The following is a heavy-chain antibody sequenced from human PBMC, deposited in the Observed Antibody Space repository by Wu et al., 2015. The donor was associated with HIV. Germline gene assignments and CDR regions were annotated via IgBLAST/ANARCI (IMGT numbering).Heavy chain of an antibody. D-gene: IGHD3-9*01. J-gene: IGHJ4*02. CDR1: GGSFSGYY. CDR3: ARATERPHYDILTGYYYFDY. CDR2: INHSGST. V-gene: IGHV4-34*01. Sequence: QVQLQQWGAGLLKPSETLSLTCAVYGGSFSGYYWSWIRQPPGKGLEWIGEINHSGSTNYNPSLKSRVTISVDTSKNQFSLKLSSVTAADTAVYYCARATERPHYDILTGYYYFDYWGQGTLVTVSS.